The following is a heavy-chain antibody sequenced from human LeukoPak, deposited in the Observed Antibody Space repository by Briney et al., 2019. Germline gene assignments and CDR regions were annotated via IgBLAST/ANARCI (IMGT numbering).Heavy chain of an antibody. D-gene: IGHD3-22*01. J-gene: IGHJ3*02. V-gene: IGHV1-2*02. CDR1: GYTFTDYY. CDR3: AREYYDSSGRKHAFDI. CDR2: IDPDSGGT. Sequence: GASAKVSCKASGYTFTDYYMHWVRQAPGQGLEWMGWIDPDSGGTNYAQKFQGRVMMTRDTSINTAYMELRRLRSDETAVYYCAREYYDSSGRKHAFDIWGQGTMVTVSS.